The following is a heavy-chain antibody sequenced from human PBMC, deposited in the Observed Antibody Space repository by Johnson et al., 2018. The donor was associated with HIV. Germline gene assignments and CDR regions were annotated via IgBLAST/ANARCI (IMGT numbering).Heavy chain of an antibody. CDR3: ARFDVLITTLRLIGDAFDI. V-gene: IGHV3-48*03. Sequence: VQLVESGGGMVRPGGSLRLSCAASGFIFNDYVMNWVRQAPGKGLEWLSYISSGGTTIYYSDSVKGRFTIYRDNAKNSLYLQMNSLRAEDTAVYYCARFDVLITTLRLIGDAFDIWGQGTMVTVSS. CDR2: ISSGGTTI. J-gene: IGHJ3*02. CDR1: GFIFNDYV. D-gene: IGHD3-22*01.